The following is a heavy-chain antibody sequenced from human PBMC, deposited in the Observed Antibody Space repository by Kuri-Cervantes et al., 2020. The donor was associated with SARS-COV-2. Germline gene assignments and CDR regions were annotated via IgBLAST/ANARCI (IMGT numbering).Heavy chain of an antibody. Sequence: SVKVSCKASGGSFTTYAIYWVRQAPGQGLEWMGGIVPIFGTTNYAQKFQGRVAITADKSTGTAYMELSSLTFEDTAIYYCARDLGEQLEADYWAQGTPVTVSS. CDR2: IVPIFGTT. V-gene: IGHV1-69*06. CDR1: GGSFTTYA. D-gene: IGHD6-13*01. CDR3: ARDLGEQLEADY. J-gene: IGHJ4*02.